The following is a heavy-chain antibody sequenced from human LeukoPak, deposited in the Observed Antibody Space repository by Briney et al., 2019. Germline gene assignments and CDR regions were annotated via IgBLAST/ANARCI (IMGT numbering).Heavy chain of an antibody. V-gene: IGHV3-23*01. CDR3: AKLISTSSSRFSEY. CDR1: GFTFSSYA. CDR2: ISISGENT. D-gene: IGHD6-6*01. Sequence: QPGGSLRLACAASGFTFSSYAMSWVRQAPGKGLEWVSAISISGENTYYADSVKGRFTISRDTSRNTLYLQMHSLRAEDTAVYYWAKLISTSSSRFSEYWGQGTLVTVSS. J-gene: IGHJ4*02.